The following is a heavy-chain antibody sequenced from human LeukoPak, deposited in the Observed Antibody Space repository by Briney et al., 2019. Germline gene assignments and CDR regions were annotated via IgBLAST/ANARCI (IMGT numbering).Heavy chain of an antibody. CDR1: GGSFSGYY. CDR2: ISHSGST. J-gene: IGHJ5*02. Sequence: SETLSLTCAAYGGSFSGYYWSWIRQPPGKGLEWIGEISHSGSTNYNPSLKSRVTISVDTSKNQFSLKLSSVTAADTAVYYCARGRAALNWFDPWGQGTLVTVSS. CDR3: ARGRAALNWFDP. D-gene: IGHD6-6*01. V-gene: IGHV4-34*01.